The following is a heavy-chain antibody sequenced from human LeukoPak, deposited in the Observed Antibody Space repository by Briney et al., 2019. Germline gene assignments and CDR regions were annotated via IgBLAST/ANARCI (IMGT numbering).Heavy chain of an antibody. CDR2: ISSSSSYI. J-gene: IGHJ4*02. CDR3: ARDHNWNFPL. V-gene: IGHV3-21*01. D-gene: IGHD1-1*01. CDR1: EFTFSSYS. Sequence: GGSLRLSCAASEFTFSSYSMNWVRQAPGRGLEWVSSISSSSSYIYYADSVKGRFTISRDNAMNSLYLQMNSLRVEDTAVYYCARDHNWNFPLWGQGTLVTVSS.